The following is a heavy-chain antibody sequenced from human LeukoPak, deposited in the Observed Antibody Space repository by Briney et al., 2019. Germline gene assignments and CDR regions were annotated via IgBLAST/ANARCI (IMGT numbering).Heavy chain of an antibody. D-gene: IGHD4-23*01. CDR1: GYTFTSYY. CDR3: ARTYGGNSKYGY. J-gene: IGHJ4*02. Sequence: GASVKVSCKASGYTFTSYYIHWVRQAPGQGLEWMGIINPSGGSTFYAQKFQGRVTMTRDTSTSTVYMELSSLRSEDTAVYYCARTYGGNSKYGYWGQGTLVTVSS. CDR2: INPSGGST. V-gene: IGHV1-46*01.